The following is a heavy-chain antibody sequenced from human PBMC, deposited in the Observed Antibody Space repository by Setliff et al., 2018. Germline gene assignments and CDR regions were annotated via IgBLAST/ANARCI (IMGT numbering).Heavy chain of an antibody. D-gene: IGHD1-20*01. Sequence: GGSLRLSCAASGFTFSSYSMNWVRQAPGKGLEWIGRTRDKDNTYTTESAASVKGRFTVSRDDSETSLYLQMSSLRAEDTAVYYCARDGNNRNDLDYWGHGTLVTVSS. CDR1: GFTFSSYS. CDR3: ARDGNNRNDLDY. J-gene: IGHJ4*01. CDR2: TRDKDNTYTT. V-gene: IGHV3-72*01.